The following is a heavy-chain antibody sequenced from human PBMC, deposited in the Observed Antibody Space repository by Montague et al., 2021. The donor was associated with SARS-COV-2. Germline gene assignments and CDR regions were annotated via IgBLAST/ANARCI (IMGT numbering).Heavy chain of an antibody. J-gene: IGHJ6*02. Sequence: SETLSLTCTVSGGSISSYYWSWIRQPPGKGLEWIGYIYYGGSTNYNPSLESRVTISVDTSKNQFSLKLSSVTAADTAVYYCARDFGGDFDWSGYYYYGMDVWGQGTTVTVSS. CDR3: ARDFGGDFDWSGYYYYGMDV. CDR1: GGSISSYY. CDR2: IYYGGST. V-gene: IGHV4-59*12. D-gene: IGHD3-9*01.